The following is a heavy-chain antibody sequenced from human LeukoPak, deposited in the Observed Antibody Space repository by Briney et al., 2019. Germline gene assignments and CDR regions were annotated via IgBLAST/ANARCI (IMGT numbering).Heavy chain of an antibody. D-gene: IGHD4/OR15-4a*01. J-gene: IGHJ3*02. Sequence: GGSLRLSCAASGFTFSSYAMHWVRQAPGKGLEWVAVISYDGSNKYYADSVKGRFTISRDNSKNTLYLQMNSLRAEDTAVYYCARLPQGAAFDIRGQGTMVTVSS. CDR2: ISYDGSNK. CDR3: ARLPQGAAFDI. V-gene: IGHV3-30-3*01. CDR1: GFTFSSYA.